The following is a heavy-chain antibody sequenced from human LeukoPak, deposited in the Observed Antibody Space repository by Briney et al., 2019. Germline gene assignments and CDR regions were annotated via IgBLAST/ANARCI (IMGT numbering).Heavy chain of an antibody. CDR3: ARGRPKGGSYFNWFDP. D-gene: IGHD1-26*01. V-gene: IGHV4-59*12. CDR2: IYYSGST. Sequence: SETLSLTCTGSGVSISSYYWSWLRQPPGKGLEWIGYIYYSGSTNYNPSLKSRVTISVDTSKNQFSLKLSSVTAADTAVYYCARGRPKGGSYFNWFDPWGQGTLVTVSS. J-gene: IGHJ5*02. CDR1: GVSISSYY.